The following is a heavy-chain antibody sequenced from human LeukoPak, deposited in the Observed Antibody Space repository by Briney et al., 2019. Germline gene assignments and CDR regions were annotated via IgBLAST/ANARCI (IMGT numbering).Heavy chain of an antibody. V-gene: IGHV4-34*01. Sequence: PSETLSLTCAVYGGSFSGYYWSWIRQPPGKGLEWIGEINHSGSTNYNPSLKSRVTISVDTSKNQFSQKLSSVTAADTAVYYCARGRGTENGYSYGDIDYWGQGTLVTVSS. J-gene: IGHJ4*02. CDR3: ARGRGTENGYSYGDIDY. CDR2: INHSGST. CDR1: GGSFSGYY. D-gene: IGHD5-18*01.